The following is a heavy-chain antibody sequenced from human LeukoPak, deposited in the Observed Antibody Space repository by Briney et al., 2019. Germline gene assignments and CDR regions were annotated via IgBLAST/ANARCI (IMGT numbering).Heavy chain of an antibody. J-gene: IGHJ6*02. V-gene: IGHV3-64D*09. CDR1: GFPFSSYA. Sequence: PGGSLRLSCSASGFPFSSYAMHWVRQAPGKGLEYVSAISDSGGSTYYADSVKGRFTISRDNSKNTLYLQMSSLRAEDTAAYFCVRGYSLGPYGMDVWGQGTTVTVSS. D-gene: IGHD2-15*01. CDR2: ISDSGGST. CDR3: VRGYSLGPYGMDV.